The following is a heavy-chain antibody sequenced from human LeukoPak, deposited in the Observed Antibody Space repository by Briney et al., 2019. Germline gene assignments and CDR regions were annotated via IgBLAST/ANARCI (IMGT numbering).Heavy chain of an antibody. J-gene: IGHJ3*01. CDR1: GDTFTNYG. CDR3: AIGQGVITWGGADVYDV. D-gene: IGHD3-16*01. V-gene: IGHV1-18*01. Sequence: ASVNVSCKASGDTFTNYGINWVRQAPGQRPEWMGWFSTYNGDTKYAQKLKGRLTLTADTLKTTAYMELRTLISDDTATYYCAIGQGVITWGGADVYDVWGQGTTVIVSS. CDR2: FSTYNGDT.